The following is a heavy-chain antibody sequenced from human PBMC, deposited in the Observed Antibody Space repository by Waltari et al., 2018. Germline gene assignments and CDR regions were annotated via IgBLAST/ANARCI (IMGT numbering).Heavy chain of an antibody. J-gene: IGHJ4*02. V-gene: IGHV1-2*02. CDR1: GYTFTGYY. D-gene: IGHD6-13*01. Sequence: QVQLVQSGAEVKKPGASVKVSCKASGYTFTGYYMHWVRPAPGQGLEWMGWINPNSGGPNYAQKFQGRVTMTRDTSISTAYMELSRLRSDDTAVYYCARVPCYSSSWSNFDYWGQGTLVTVSS. CDR2: INPNSGGP. CDR3: ARVPCYSSSWSNFDY.